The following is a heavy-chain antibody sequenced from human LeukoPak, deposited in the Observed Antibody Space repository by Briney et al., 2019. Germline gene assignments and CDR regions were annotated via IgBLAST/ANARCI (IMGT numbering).Heavy chain of an antibody. CDR3: ARDQLSSEWLSYLYYYDYGMDV. J-gene: IGHJ6*02. D-gene: IGHD3-3*01. V-gene: IGHV3-30-3*01. Sequence: PGGSLRLSCAASGFTFSSYAMHWVRQAPGKGLEWVAVISYDGSNKYYADSVKGRFTISRDNSKNTLYLQMNSLRAEDTAVYYCARDQLSSEWLSYLYYYDYGMDVWGQGTTVTVSS. CDR2: ISYDGSNK. CDR1: GFTFSSYA.